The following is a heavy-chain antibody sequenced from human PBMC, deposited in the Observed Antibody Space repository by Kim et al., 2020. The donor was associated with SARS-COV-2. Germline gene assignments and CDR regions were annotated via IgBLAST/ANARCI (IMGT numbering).Heavy chain of an antibody. CDR3: ARWVYASYYFDS. D-gene: IGHD2-8*01. V-gene: IGHV5-51*01. CDR1: GYTFSKSW. J-gene: IGHJ4*02. Sequence: GESLKISCKTSGYTFSKSWIGWVRQLPGKGLEWMAIIYPGESDARYSPSFQGHVPISTDKSTTAYLHWNSLRASDSATYYCARWVYASYYFDSWCQGTLV. CDR2: IYPGESDA.